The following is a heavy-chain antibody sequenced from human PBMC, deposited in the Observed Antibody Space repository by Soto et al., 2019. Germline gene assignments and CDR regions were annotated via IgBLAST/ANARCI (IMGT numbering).Heavy chain of an antibody. CDR1: GYTFTGYY. Sequence: ASVKVSCKASGYTFTGYYMHWVRQAPGQGLEWMGWINPNSGGTNYAQKFQGRVTMTRDTSISTAYMELSRLRSDDTAVYYCARAPNPYSSSSGWFDPWGQGTLVTVSS. J-gene: IGHJ5*02. CDR2: INPNSGGT. D-gene: IGHD6-6*01. CDR3: ARAPNPYSSSSGWFDP. V-gene: IGHV1-2*02.